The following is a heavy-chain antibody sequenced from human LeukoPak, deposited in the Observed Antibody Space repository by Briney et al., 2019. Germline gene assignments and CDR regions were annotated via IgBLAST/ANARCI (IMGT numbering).Heavy chain of an antibody. J-gene: IGHJ5*02. V-gene: IGHV4-30-4*07. CDR1: GASISSGGYS. Sequence: SETLSLTCAVSGASISSGGYSWSWIRQPPDKGLEWIGYIYYSGSTYYNPSLKSRVTISIDTSKNQFSLKLSSVTAADTAVYYCARGGDSSGYPWGQGTLVTVSS. CDR3: ARGGDSSGYP. D-gene: IGHD3-22*01. CDR2: IYYSGST.